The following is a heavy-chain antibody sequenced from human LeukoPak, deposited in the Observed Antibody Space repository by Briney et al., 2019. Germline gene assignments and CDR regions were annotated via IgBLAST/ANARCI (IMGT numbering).Heavy chain of an antibody. D-gene: IGHD3-22*01. V-gene: IGHV1-18*01. CDR1: GYTFTNYG. Sequence: ASVTVSCKASGYTFTNYGISWVRQAPGQGLEWMGWISAYNGNTNYAQKLQGRVTMTTDTSTNTAYMELRSLRSDDTAVYYCARGVYYDSSDYYLPDYWGQGTLVTVSS. CDR3: ARGVYYDSSDYYLPDY. J-gene: IGHJ4*02. CDR2: ISAYNGNT.